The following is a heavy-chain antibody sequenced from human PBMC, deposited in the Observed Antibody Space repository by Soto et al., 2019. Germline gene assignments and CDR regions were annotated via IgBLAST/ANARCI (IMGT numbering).Heavy chain of an antibody. J-gene: IGHJ6*02. CDR3: AKSDSSTWYGYHCAMDV. Sequence: GSLKLSCAASGFTFSSYGMHWVRQAPGKGLEWVAVISYDGNDKYYADDVKGRFTISRDNSKNTLFVQMNSLRGEDTAVYYCAKSDSSTWYGYHCAMDVWGQGTTVTVSS. V-gene: IGHV3-30*18. CDR2: ISYDGNDK. D-gene: IGHD6-13*01. CDR1: GFTFSSYG.